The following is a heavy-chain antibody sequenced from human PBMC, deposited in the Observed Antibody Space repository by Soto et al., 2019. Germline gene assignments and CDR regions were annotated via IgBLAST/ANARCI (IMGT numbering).Heavy chain of an antibody. CDR3: ARGLLIAAAPEGRYYYGMDV. CDR1: GGSISSYY. J-gene: IGHJ6*02. Sequence: QVQLQESGPGLVKPSETLSLTCTVSGGSISSYYWSWIRQPPGKGLEWIGYIYYSGSTNYNPSLKSRVTISVDTSKNQFSRKLSSVTAADTAVYYCARGLLIAAAPEGRYYYGMDVWGQGTTVTVSS. CDR2: IYYSGST. D-gene: IGHD6-13*01. V-gene: IGHV4-59*01.